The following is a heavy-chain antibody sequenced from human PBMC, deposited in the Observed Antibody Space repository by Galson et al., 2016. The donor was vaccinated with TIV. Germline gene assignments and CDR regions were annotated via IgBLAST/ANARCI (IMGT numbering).Heavy chain of an antibody. J-gene: IGHJ6*03. V-gene: IGHV1-69*13. CDR1: GDTFARYA. CDR3: ARVRFGELSGYYYYMDV. D-gene: IGHD3-10*01. Sequence: SVKVSCKASGDTFARYAFSWVRQAPGQGLEVMGRIIPILGSSDYAQRFQGRVTITADASTSTVYMELRSLRSEDTAMYYCARVRFGELSGYYYYMDVWGKGTTVTVSS. CDR2: IIPILGSS.